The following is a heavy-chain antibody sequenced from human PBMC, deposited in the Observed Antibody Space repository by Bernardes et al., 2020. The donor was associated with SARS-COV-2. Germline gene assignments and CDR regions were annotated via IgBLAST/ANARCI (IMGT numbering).Heavy chain of an antibody. V-gene: IGHV3-21*01. CDR2: ITSSSSYK. Sequence: GGSLRLSCAASEFTLSSYAMSWVRQAPGKGLEWVSSITSSSSYKYYADSVKGRFTISRDNAKNSLYLQMNSLRAEDTAVYFCARESDWNYVFDYWGQGTLVTVSS. J-gene: IGHJ4*02. CDR1: EFTLSSYA. CDR3: ARESDWNYVFDY. D-gene: IGHD1-7*01.